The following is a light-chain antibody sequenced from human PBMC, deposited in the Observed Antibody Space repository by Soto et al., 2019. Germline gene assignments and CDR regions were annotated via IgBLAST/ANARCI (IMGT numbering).Light chain of an antibody. Sequence: DIVMSQARGAVEVCLGGRAPINCKSSQSVLCSSNNKNYLAWYQQKPGQPPKLLIYWASTRESGVPDRFSGSGSGTDFTLTFSSLQAEDVAVYSCQQYYSTPWTFGQGTKLDIK. CDR2: WAS. V-gene: IGKV4-1*01. CDR3: QQYYSTPWT. J-gene: IGKJ1*01. CDR1: QSVLCSSNNKNY.